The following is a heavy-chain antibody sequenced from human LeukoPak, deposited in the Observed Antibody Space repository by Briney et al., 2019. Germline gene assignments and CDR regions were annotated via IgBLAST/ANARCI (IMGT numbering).Heavy chain of an antibody. Sequence: GGALRLSCAASGFTFSSYSMNWVRQALGKGLEWFSSISSSSSYIYYADSVKGRFTIYRDNAKNSLYLQMNSLRAEDTAVYYCARVFSCSGGSCYFILDYWGKGTLVTVSS. CDR2: ISSSSSYI. D-gene: IGHD2-15*01. CDR3: ARVFSCSGGSCYFILDY. J-gene: IGHJ4*02. V-gene: IGHV3-21*01. CDR1: GFTFSSYS.